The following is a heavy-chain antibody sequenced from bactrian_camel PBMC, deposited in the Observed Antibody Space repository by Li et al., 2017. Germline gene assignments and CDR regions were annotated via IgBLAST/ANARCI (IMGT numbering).Heavy chain of an antibody. CDR2: IDSDGIA. J-gene: IGHJ6*01. Sequence: LVESGGGSVQGGGSLRLSCAASRVTLSSNCMAWLRQAPGKEREGVAAIDSDGIATYADSVKGRFTVSRDNADNTLYLQMNSLKTDDTAIYYCARLLLGLGLNTWGRGTQVTVS. CDR3: ARLLLGLGLNT. D-gene: IGHD1*01. CDR1: RVTLSSNC. V-gene: IGHV3S53*01.